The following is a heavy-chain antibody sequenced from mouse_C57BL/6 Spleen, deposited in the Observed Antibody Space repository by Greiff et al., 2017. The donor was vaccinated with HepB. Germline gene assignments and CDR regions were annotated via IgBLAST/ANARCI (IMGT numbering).Heavy chain of an antibody. CDR1: GYTFTDYE. V-gene: IGHV1-15*01. Sequence: VKLQESGAELVRPGASVTLSCKASGYTFTDYEMHWVKQTPVHGLEWIGAIDPETGGTAYNQKFKGKAILTADKSSSTAYMELRSLTSEDSAVYYCTRLAGTDYWGQGTTLTVSS. CDR2: IDPETGGT. CDR3: TRLAGTDY. J-gene: IGHJ2*01. D-gene: IGHD4-1*01.